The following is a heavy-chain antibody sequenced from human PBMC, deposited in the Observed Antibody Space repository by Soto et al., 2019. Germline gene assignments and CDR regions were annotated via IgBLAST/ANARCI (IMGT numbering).Heavy chain of an antibody. D-gene: IGHD2-8*01. Sequence: QVQLQESGPGLVKPSQTLSLTCTVSGGSISSGGYYWSWIRQHPGKGLEWIGYIYYSGSTYYNPSLKRRVTISVDTSKNQFSLKLSSVTAADTAVYYCARGGCTNGVCSPFDYWGQGTLVTVSS. V-gene: IGHV4-31*03. J-gene: IGHJ4*02. CDR2: IYYSGST. CDR1: GGSISSGGYY. CDR3: ARGGCTNGVCSPFDY.